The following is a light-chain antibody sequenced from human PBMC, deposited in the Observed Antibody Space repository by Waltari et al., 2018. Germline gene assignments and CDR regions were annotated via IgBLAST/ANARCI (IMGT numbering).Light chain of an antibody. V-gene: IGLV2-23*01. CDR1: SRDVGRYNL. Sequence: QSALTQPASVSGSPGQSITISCAGSSRDVGRYNLVSWYQQSPGKAPKLIIYEDNQRPSGVSHRLSGVKSGNTASLTISGLQAEDEGTYYCCSYGGTSLLFGAGTELTVL. CDR2: EDN. J-gene: IGLJ3*02. CDR3: CSYGGTSLL.